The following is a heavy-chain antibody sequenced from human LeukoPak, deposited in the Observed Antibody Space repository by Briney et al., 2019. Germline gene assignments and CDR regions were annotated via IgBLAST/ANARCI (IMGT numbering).Heavy chain of an antibody. D-gene: IGHD2-15*01. J-gene: IGHJ4*02. CDR1: GFTFDDYA. V-gene: IGHV3-9*01. CDR3: AKSIQYCSGGSCYQGSYYFDY. CDR2: ISWNSGSI. Sequence: GGSLRLSCAASGFTFDDYAMHWVRQAPGKGLEWVSGISWNSGSIGYADSVKGRFTISRDNAKNSLYLQMNSLRAEDTALYYCAKSIQYCSGGSCYQGSYYFDYWGQGTLVTVSS.